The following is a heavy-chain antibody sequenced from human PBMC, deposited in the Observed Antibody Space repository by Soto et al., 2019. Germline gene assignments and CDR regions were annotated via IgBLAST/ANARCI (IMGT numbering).Heavy chain of an antibody. CDR3: ARDGGSSWYMRYFDY. J-gene: IGHJ4*02. CDR2: LDYSGTT. Sequence: PSETLSLTCTVSGGSISSYYWNWIRQSPGKGLEWIASLDYSGTTNYNPSLKSRITTSVDPSKKQFSLKLSSVTAADTAVYYCARDGGSSWYMRYFDYWGQGTLVTVSS. D-gene: IGHD6-13*01. CDR1: GGSISSYY. V-gene: IGHV4-59*01.